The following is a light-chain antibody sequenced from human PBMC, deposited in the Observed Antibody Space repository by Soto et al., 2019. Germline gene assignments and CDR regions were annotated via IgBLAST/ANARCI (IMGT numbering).Light chain of an antibody. J-gene: IGLJ1*01. CDR2: EVT. CDR3: SSYAVGSRGL. V-gene: IGLV2-23*02. Sequence: QSALTQPASVSGSPGQSITISCTGTDSDIGTYNFVSWYQQHPGKAPTLLIYEVTKRPSGVSLRFSGSKSGSTASLTISGLHAEDEADDYCSSYAVGSRGLFGTGTKVTVL. CDR1: DSDIGTYNF.